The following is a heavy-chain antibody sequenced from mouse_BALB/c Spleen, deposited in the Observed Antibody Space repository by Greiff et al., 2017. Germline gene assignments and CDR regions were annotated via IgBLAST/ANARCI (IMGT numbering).Heavy chain of an antibody. CDR1: GFSLTSYG. J-gene: IGHJ4*01. CDR2: IWAGGST. V-gene: IGHV2-9*02. CDR3: ARDRGYGNYGGAMDY. Sequence: QVQLKESGPGLVAPSQSLSITCTVSGFSLTSYGVHWVRQPPGKGLEWLGVIWAGGSTNYNSALMSRLSISKDNSKSQVFLKMNSLQTDDTAMYYCARDRGYGNYGGAMDYWGQGTSVTVSS. D-gene: IGHD2-1*01.